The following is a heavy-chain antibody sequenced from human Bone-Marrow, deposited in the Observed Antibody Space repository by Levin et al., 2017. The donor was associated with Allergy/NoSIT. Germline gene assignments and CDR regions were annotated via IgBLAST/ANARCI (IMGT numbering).Heavy chain of an antibody. Sequence: ASETLSLTCTVSGASLSPHFWSWIRQPPGKTLEWIGYVTYSGSTHYNPSLKSRVGMSVDTSKNQVSLSLRSVTAADTAVYFCTTNIQGSGNYGPNHWGQGTLVTVSS. CDR3: TTNIQGSGNYGPNH. V-gene: IGHV4-59*11. CDR1: GASLSPHF. J-gene: IGHJ4*02. D-gene: IGHD6-19*01. CDR2: VTYSGST.